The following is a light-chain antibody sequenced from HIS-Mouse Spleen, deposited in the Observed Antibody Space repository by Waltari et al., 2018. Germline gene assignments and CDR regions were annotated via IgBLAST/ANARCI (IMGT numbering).Light chain of an antibody. J-gene: IGLJ2*01. CDR2: EDS. CDR1: ALPKKY. Sequence: SYELTQPPSVSVSPGQTARITCSGDALPKKYAYWYQQKSGQAPVLVLYEDSKRPSGIPERFSGSSSGTMATLTISGAQVEDEADYYCYSTDSSGNHRVFGGGTKLTVI. V-gene: IGLV3-10*01. CDR3: YSTDSSGNHRV.